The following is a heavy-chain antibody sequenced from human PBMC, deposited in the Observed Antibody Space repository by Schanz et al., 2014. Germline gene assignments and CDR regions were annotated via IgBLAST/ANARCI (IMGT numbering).Heavy chain of an antibody. Sequence: QVQLVESGGGLVKPGGSLRLSCAASGFTFSDYYMSWVRQAPGKGLEWVSYISSVGISKYYADPVKGRFTISRDSAKNSLYLPMNSLRDEDPAVYYCARQRSYFYAMDVWGQGTTVTVSS. CDR2: ISSVGISK. J-gene: IGHJ6*02. CDR1: GFTFSDYY. V-gene: IGHV3-11*01. CDR3: ARQRSYFYAMDV.